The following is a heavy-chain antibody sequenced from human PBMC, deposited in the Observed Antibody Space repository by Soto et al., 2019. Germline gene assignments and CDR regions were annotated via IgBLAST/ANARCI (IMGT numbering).Heavy chain of an antibody. J-gene: IGHJ4*02. CDR3: PRVPDD. CDR1: GGSISSGGYS. Sequence: PSETLSLTCAVSGGSISSGGYSWGWIRQPPGKGLEWIGYIYHSANTYYNPSLKSRVTISVDRSKNQFSLKLSSVTAADTAVYYCPRVPDDCGQGTLVPVSS. CDR2: IYHSANT. V-gene: IGHV4-30-2*01.